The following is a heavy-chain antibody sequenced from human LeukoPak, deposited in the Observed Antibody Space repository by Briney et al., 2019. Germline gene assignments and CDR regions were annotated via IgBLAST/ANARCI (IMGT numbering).Heavy chain of an antibody. CDR3: AKEVKYGSGSYIIDY. V-gene: IGHV3-30*02. CDR2: IRYDGSNK. J-gene: IGHJ4*02. D-gene: IGHD3-10*01. CDR1: GFTFSSYG. Sequence: GGSLRLSCAASGFTFSSYGMHWVRQAPGKGLEWVAFIRYDGSNKYYADSVKGRFTISRDNSKNTLYLQMNSLRAEDTALYYCAKEVKYGSGSYIIDYWGQGTLVTVSS.